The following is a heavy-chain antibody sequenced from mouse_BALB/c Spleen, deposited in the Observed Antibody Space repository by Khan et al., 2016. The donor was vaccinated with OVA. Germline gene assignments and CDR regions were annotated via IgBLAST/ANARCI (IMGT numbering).Heavy chain of an antibody. CDR3: ARLAYYYDSEALDY. CDR1: GFTFSTYG. CDR2: VSSGGSYT. J-gene: IGHJ3*01. D-gene: IGHD1-1*01. V-gene: IGHV5-6*01. Sequence: EVELVESGGDLVKPGGSLKLSCAASGFTFSTYGMSWVRQTPDKRLEWVATVSSGGSYTYYPDSVKGRFTISRDNAKNTLYLQMSSLKSEDTAMFYCARLAYYYDSEALDYWGQGTLVTVSA.